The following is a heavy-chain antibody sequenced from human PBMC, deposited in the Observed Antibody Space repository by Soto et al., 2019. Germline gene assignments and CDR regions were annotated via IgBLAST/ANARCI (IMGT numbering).Heavy chain of an antibody. CDR2: ISSSGGTT. CDR3: ARDYSYACDY. D-gene: IGHD3-16*01. J-gene: IGHJ4*02. V-gene: IGHV3-23*01. CDR1: GFTFSSFA. Sequence: EVQLLESGGGLVQPGGSLRLSCAVSGFTFSSFAMSWVRQAPGKGLEWVSVISSSGGTTYYADSVKGRFTISRDNSKNTLYLQMNSLRAEDTAVYYCARDYSYACDYWGQGTLVTLSS.